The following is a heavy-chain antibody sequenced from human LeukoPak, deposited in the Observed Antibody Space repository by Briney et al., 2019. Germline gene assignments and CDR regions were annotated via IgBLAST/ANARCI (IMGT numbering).Heavy chain of an antibody. D-gene: IGHD3-10*01. CDR3: ARVLGGSGFINWFAP. V-gene: IGHV4-31*03. J-gene: IGHJ5*02. CDR1: GGSISSGDYY. CDR2: IFYSGST. Sequence: SETLSLTCTVSGGSISSGDYYWSWIRQPPGKGLEWIGYIFYSGSTYYNPSLKSRVTISVDTSKNQFSLKLSSVTAADTAVYYCARVLGGSGFINWFAPWGQGTLVTVSS.